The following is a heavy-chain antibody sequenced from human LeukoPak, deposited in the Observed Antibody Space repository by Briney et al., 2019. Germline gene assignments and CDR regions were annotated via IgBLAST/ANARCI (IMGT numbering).Heavy chain of an antibody. D-gene: IGHD6-19*01. CDR1: GFTVSSNY. Sequence: GGSLRLSCEASGFTVSSNYMSWVRQAPGKGLEWVSVIYGGGSTYYADSVKGRFTISRDTSKNTLYLQMNSLRAEDTAVYYCASWPGGWYGEDSWGQGTLVTVFS. J-gene: IGHJ4*02. V-gene: IGHV3-53*01. CDR2: IYGGGST. CDR3: ASWPGGWYGEDS.